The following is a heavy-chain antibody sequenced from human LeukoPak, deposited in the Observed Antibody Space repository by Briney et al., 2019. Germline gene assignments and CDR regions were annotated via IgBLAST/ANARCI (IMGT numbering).Heavy chain of an antibody. Sequence: PGGSLRLSCAASGFILNDYGMHWVRLAPGKGLEWVANIKEDGTETYYVDSVKGRFTISRDNAKNSLYLQMNSLRVEDTAVYYCAKEGRSLQTYWGQGTLVTVSS. CDR1: GFILNDYG. D-gene: IGHD5-24*01. CDR3: AKEGRSLQTY. V-gene: IGHV3-7*03. CDR2: IKEDGTET. J-gene: IGHJ4*02.